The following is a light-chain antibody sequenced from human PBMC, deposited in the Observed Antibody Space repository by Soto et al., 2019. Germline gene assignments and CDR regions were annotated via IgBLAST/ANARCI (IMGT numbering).Light chain of an antibody. Sequence: DIQMTQSPSTLSASVGDRVTITCRASQSISSWLAWYQQKPGKAPKLLIYKASSLESGVPSRFXGSGSWTEFTLTISSLQPDDFATYYCQQYNSYSQGTFGQGTKLEIK. V-gene: IGKV1-5*03. CDR1: QSISSW. J-gene: IGKJ2*01. CDR3: QQYNSYSQGT. CDR2: KAS.